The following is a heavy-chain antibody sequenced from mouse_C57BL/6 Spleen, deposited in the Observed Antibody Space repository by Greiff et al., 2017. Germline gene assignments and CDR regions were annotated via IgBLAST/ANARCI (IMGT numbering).Heavy chain of an antibody. CDR2: ISYDGSN. CDR3: ARESNLWYFEG. CDR1: GYSITSGYY. D-gene: IGHD2-5*01. J-gene: IGHJ1*03. Sequence: EVQLQEPGPGLVKPSQSLSLSCSVTGYSITSGYYWNWIRQFPGNKLEWKGYISYDGSNNYNPTFKNRPSLTRDTSKNQSFLKLNSVTTEDTATYYCARESNLWYFEGWGTGTTGTVTA. V-gene: IGHV3-6*01.